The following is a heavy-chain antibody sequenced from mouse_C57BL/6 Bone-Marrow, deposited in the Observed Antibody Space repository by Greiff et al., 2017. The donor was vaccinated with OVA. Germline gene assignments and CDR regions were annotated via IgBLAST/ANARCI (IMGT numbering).Heavy chain of an antibody. Sequence: QVQLKEPGAELVRPGTSVKLSCKASGYTFTSYWMHWVKQRPGQGLEWIGVIDPSDSYTNYNQKFKGKATLTVDTSSSTAYMQLSSLTSEDSAVYYCARWWLPHYFDDWGQGTTRTVAS. J-gene: IGHJ2*01. CDR2: IDPSDSYT. V-gene: IGHV1-59*01. D-gene: IGHD1-1*02. CDR1: GYTFTSYW. CDR3: ARWWLPHYFDD.